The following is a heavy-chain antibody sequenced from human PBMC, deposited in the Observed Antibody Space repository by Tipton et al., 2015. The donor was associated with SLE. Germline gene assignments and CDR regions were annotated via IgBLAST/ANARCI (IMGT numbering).Heavy chain of an antibody. D-gene: IGHD4-17*01. CDR2: IYYSGST. CDR3: ATYQGDYGDQGWFDP. Sequence: LRLSCTVSGGSISSGGYYWSWIRQHPGKGLEWIGYIYYSGSTNYNPSLKSRVTISVDTSKNQFSLKLSSVTAADTAVYYCATYQGDYGDQGWFDPWGQGTLVTVSS. J-gene: IGHJ5*02. CDR1: GGSISSGGYY. V-gene: IGHV4-31*03.